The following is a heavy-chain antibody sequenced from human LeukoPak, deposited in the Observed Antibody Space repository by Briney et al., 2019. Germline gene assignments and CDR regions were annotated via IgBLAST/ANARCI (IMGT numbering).Heavy chain of an antibody. CDR3: ARLSGTYFYYFDY. D-gene: IGHD1-26*01. Sequence: GESLKISCKGSGYSSTSYWIGWVRQMPGKGLEWMGIIYPGDSDTRYSPSFEGQVTISADKSISTAYLQWSSLKASDTAMFYCARLSGTYFYYFDYWGQGTLVTVSS. V-gene: IGHV5-51*01. CDR1: GYSSTSYW. CDR2: IYPGDSDT. J-gene: IGHJ4*02.